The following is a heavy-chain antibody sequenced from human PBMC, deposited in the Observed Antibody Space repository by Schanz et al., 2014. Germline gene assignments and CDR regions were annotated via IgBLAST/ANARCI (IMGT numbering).Heavy chain of an antibody. Sequence: EVQLVESGGGLVQPGGSLRLSCAASGFTFSSYWMHWVRQAPGKGLVWISRINSDGSSASYADSVKGRFTISRDVAKNTLYLQMFSLRAEDMGVYYCAGGKTTGLAYWGQGTQVAVSS. CDR1: GFTFSSYW. J-gene: IGHJ4*02. CDR2: INSDGSSA. V-gene: IGHV3-74*01. CDR3: AGGKTTGLAY. D-gene: IGHD4-4*01.